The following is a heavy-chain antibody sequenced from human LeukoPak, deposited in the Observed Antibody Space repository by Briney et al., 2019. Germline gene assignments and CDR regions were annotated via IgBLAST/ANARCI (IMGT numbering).Heavy chain of an antibody. CDR1: GFTFSSYG. Sequence: GGSLRLSCAASGFTFSSYGMHWVRQAPGKGLEWVAVISYDGSNKYYADSVKGRFTISRDNSKNTLYLQMNSLRAEDTAVYYCARTREPPMGEYYYYGMDVWGQGTTVTVSS. CDR2: ISYDGSNK. V-gene: IGHV3-30*19. CDR3: ARTREPPMGEYYYYGMDV. D-gene: IGHD3-16*01. J-gene: IGHJ6*02.